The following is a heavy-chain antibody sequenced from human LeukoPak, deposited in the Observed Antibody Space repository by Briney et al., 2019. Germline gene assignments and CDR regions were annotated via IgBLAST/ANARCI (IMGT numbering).Heavy chain of an antibody. CDR3: AKEPVRVAATFWYFDL. CDR1: GFTFSGSA. CDR2: IRSKANSYVT. Sequence: GGSLKLSCAASGFTFSGSAMHWVRQASGKGLEWIGRIRSKANSYVTAYAASVTGRFTISRDNSKNTLYLQMNSLRAEDTAVYYCAKEPVRVAATFWYFDLWGRGTLVTVSS. D-gene: IGHD2-15*01. V-gene: IGHV3-73*01. J-gene: IGHJ2*01.